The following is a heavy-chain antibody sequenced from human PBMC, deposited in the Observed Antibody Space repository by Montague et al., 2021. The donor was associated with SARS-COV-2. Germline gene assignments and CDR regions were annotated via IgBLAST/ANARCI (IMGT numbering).Heavy chain of an antibody. J-gene: IGHJ5*02. CDR1: GGSLSTPHY. V-gene: IGHV4-4*02. CDR3: AGDRITRGWLDP. CDR2: VHHSGNA. Sequence: SETLSLTCAVSGGSLSTPHYWSWVRQPPGKGLEWIGEVHHSGNANYNASFNGRATISVDKSKNQFSLTLTSVTAADTAVYYCAGDRITRGWLDPWGQGTLVTVSS. D-gene: IGHD7-27*01.